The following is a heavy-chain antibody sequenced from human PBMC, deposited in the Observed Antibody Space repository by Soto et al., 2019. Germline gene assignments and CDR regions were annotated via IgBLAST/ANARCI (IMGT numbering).Heavy chain of an antibody. CDR3: ARAVDTARVFFDY. Sequence: SGTLSLTCPVSGGSLSSGGFYRSWVRPHLGKVLEWIGYIYYSGSTYYNPSLKSRVTISVDTSKNQFSLKLSSVTAADTAVYYCARAVDTARVFFDYWGQGTLVTVSS. J-gene: IGHJ4*02. CDR2: IYYSGST. D-gene: IGHD5-18*01. CDR1: GGSLSSGGFY. V-gene: IGHV4-31*03.